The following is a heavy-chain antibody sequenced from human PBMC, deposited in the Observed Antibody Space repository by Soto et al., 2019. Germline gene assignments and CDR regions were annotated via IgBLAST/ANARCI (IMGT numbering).Heavy chain of an antibody. D-gene: IGHD3-22*01. J-gene: IGHJ4*02. CDR1: GFTFSNAW. CDR2: IKSKTDGGTT. V-gene: IGHV3-15*07. CDR3: TTGFHSSGYYHDY. Sequence: GGSLRLSCAASGFTFSNAWMNWVRQAPGKGLEWVGRIKSKTDGGTTDYAAPVKGRFTISRDDSKNTLYLQMNSLKTEDTAVYYGTTGFHSSGYYHDYWGQGTLVTVSS.